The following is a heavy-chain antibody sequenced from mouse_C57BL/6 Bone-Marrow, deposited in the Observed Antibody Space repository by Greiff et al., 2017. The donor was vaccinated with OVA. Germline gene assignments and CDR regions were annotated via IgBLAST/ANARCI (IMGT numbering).Heavy chain of an antibody. CDR3: AKILYEDYDEWYFDV. Sequence: QVQLKESGPGLVQPSQSLSITCTVSGFSLTSYGVHWVRQSPGKGLEWLGVIWRGGSTDYNAAFMSSLSITKVNSKSQVFFKMNSLQADDTAIYYCAKILYEDYDEWYFDVWGTGTTVTVSS. D-gene: IGHD2-4*01. CDR2: IWRGGST. CDR1: GFSLTSYG. V-gene: IGHV2-5*01. J-gene: IGHJ1*03.